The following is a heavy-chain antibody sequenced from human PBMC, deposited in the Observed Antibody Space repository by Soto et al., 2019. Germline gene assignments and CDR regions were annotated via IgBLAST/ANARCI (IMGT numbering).Heavy chain of an antibody. V-gene: IGHV4-39*01. J-gene: IGHJ2*01. CDR2: IYYSGST. CDR1: GGSVSSSSYY. Sequence: QVQLQESGPGLVKPSETLSLTCIVSGGSVSSSSYYWGWIRQPPGKGLEWIGTIYYSGSTYFNPSLKSRVTMPVDTFKDQFSLELSYVTAADTAVYYCARHIPIFGVIYWYFDIWCRGTLVTVSS. CDR3: ARHIPIFGVIYWYFDI. D-gene: IGHD3-3*01.